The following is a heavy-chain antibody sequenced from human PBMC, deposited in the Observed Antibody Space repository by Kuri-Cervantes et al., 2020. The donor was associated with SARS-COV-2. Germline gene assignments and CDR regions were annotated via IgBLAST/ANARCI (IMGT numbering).Heavy chain of an antibody. CDR2: INHSGST. D-gene: IGHD3-22*01. CDR1: CVSFSGYY. V-gene: IGHV4-34*01. Sequence: SQTLSLTCAVYCVSFSGYYWSWVRQPPGKGLEWIGEINHSGSTNYNPSLKSRVTISVDTSKNQFSLKLSSVTAADTAVYYCARGGNYYDSSGYFYYFDYWGKGTLVTVSS. CDR3: ARGGNYYDSSGYFYYFDY. J-gene: IGHJ4*02.